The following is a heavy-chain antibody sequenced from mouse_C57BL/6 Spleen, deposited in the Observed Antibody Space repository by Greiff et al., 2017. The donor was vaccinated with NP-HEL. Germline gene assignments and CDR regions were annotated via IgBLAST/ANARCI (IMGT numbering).Heavy chain of an antibody. CDR2: INPSNGGT. D-gene: IGHD1-1*01. Sequence: QVHVKQSGTELVKPGASVKLSCKASGYTFTSYWMHWVKQRPGQGLEWIGNINPSNGGTNYNEKFKSKATLTVDKSSSTAYMQLSSLTSEDSAVYYCARFYYGSSLYYAMDYWGQGTSVTVSS. V-gene: IGHV1-53*01. CDR3: ARFYYGSSLYYAMDY. CDR1: GYTFTSYW. J-gene: IGHJ4*01.